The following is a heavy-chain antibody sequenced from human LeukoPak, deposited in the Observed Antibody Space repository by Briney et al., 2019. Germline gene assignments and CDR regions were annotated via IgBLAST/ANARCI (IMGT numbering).Heavy chain of an antibody. CDR1: GFTVSSNY. D-gene: IGHD6-13*01. Sequence: GGSLRLSCAASGFTVSSNYMSWVRQAPGKGLEWVSAISGSGGSTYYADSVKGRFTISRDNSKNTLYLQMNSLRAEDTAVYYCAKGLGSSWYYFDYWGQGTLVTVSS. J-gene: IGHJ4*02. CDR2: ISGSGGST. CDR3: AKGLGSSWYYFDY. V-gene: IGHV3-23*01.